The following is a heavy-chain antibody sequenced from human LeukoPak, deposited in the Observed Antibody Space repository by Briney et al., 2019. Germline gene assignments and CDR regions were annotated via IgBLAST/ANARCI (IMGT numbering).Heavy chain of an antibody. Sequence: GASVKVSCKTSGYTFNTYGIAWVRQAPGQGLEWMGWISAYNGNTNYAQKLQDRVTMTTDTSTTTAYMELRSLRSDGTAVYYCAREGSLYDSGNYYLSWFDPWGQGTLVTVPS. J-gene: IGHJ5*02. CDR2: ISAYNGNT. V-gene: IGHV1-18*01. CDR3: AREGSLYDSGNYYLSWFDP. CDR1: GYTFNTYG. D-gene: IGHD3-22*01.